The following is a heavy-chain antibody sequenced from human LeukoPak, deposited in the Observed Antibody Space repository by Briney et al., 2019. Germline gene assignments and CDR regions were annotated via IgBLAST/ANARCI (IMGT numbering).Heavy chain of an antibody. J-gene: IGHJ6*02. Sequence: ASVKVSCKASGYTFTGYYMHWVRQAPGQGLEWMGWINPNSGGTNYAQKFQGWVTMTRDTSISTAYMELSRLRSDDTAVYYCARAGYSSSWYLGGFDYYYGMDVWGQGTTVTVSS. V-gene: IGHV1-2*04. CDR1: GYTFTGYY. D-gene: IGHD6-13*01. CDR3: ARAGYSSSWYLGGFDYYYGMDV. CDR2: INPNSGGT.